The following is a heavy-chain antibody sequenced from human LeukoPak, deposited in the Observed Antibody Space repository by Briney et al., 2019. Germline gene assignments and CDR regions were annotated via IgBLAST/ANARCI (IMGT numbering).Heavy chain of an antibody. D-gene: IGHD3-22*01. CDR3: ARGLPVSSSGYYYGSVPYYNYATDV. J-gene: IGHJ6*02. CDR1: GFTFSSYD. CDR2: IGTAGDT. V-gene: IGHV3-13*01. Sequence: PGGSLRLSCAASGFTFSSYDMHWVRQAAGKGLEWVSVIGTAGDTYYPGSVKGRFTISRENAKNSLYLQMNSLRAGDTAVYYCARGLPVSSSGYYYGSVPYYNYATDVWGQGTTVTVSS.